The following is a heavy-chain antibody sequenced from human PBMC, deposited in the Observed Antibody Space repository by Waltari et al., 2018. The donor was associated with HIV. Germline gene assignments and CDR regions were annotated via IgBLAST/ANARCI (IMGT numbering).Heavy chain of an antibody. D-gene: IGHD5-18*01. CDR1: GYTFTSYG. CDR3: ARIHVDTAMVTKPGVFDY. Sequence: QVQLVQSGAEVKKPGASVKVSCKASGYTFTSYGITWVRQAPGQGLEWMGWISAYNGNTNYAQKLQGRVTMTTDTSTSTAYMELRSLRSDDTAVYYCARIHVDTAMVTKPGVFDYWGQGTLVTVSS. CDR2: ISAYNGNT. J-gene: IGHJ4*02. V-gene: IGHV1-18*01.